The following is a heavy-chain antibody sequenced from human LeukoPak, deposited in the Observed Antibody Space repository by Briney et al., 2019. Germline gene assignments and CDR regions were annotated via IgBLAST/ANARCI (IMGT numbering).Heavy chain of an antibody. D-gene: IGHD3-9*01. Sequence: GGSLRLSCAASGFTFDDYAMHWVRQAPGRGLEWVSGISWNSGSIGYADSVKGRFTISRDNAKNSLYLQMNSLRPEDTALYYCAKDTYYDILTHVSWFDPWGQGTLVTVSS. J-gene: IGHJ5*02. CDR2: ISWNSGSI. V-gene: IGHV3-9*01. CDR3: AKDTYYDILTHVSWFDP. CDR1: GFTFDDYA.